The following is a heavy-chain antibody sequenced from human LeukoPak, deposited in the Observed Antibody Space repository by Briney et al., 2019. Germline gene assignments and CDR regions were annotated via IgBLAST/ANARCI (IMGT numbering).Heavy chain of an antibody. Sequence: SETLSLTCTVSGYSISSGYYWGWIRQPPGKGLEWIGSIYHSGSTHYNPSLKSRVTISVDTSKNQFSLKLSSVTAADTAVYYCARAWSGSYSDYWGQGTLVTVSS. CDR2: IYHSGST. V-gene: IGHV4-38-2*02. D-gene: IGHD1-26*01. CDR1: GYSISSGYY. CDR3: ARAWSGSYSDY. J-gene: IGHJ4*02.